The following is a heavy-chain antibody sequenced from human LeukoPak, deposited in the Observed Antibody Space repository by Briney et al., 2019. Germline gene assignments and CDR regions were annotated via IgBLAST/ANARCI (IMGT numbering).Heavy chain of an antibody. V-gene: IGHV1-3*01. D-gene: IGHD3-10*01. CDR3: AALWFGESSFDY. Sequence: ASVKVSCEASGYTFTSYAMHWVRQAPGQRLEWMGWINAGNGNTKYSQKFQGRVTITRDTSASTAYMELSSLRSEDTAVYYCAALWFGESSFDYWGQGTLVTVSS. J-gene: IGHJ4*02. CDR1: GYTFTSYA. CDR2: INAGNGNT.